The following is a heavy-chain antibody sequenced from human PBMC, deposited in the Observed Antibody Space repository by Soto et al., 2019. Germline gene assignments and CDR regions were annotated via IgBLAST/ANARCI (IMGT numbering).Heavy chain of an antibody. CDR2: IYYSGST. Sequence: QVQLQESGPGLVKPSETLSLTCTVSGGSISSYYWSWIRQPPGKGLEWIGYIYYSGSTNYNPSLKSRVTISVDTSKNQFSLKLSSVTAADTAVYYCARGWIAVARLDYWGQGTLVTVSS. V-gene: IGHV4-59*01. J-gene: IGHJ4*02. D-gene: IGHD6-19*01. CDR1: GGSISSYY. CDR3: ARGWIAVARLDY.